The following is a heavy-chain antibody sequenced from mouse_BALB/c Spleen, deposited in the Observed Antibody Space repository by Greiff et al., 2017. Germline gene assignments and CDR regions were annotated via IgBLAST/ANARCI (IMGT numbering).Heavy chain of an antibody. D-gene: IGHD1-1*01. CDR1: GFTFSSYG. Sequence: EVQLQESGGDLVKPGGSLKLSCAASGFTFSSYGMSWVRQTPDKRLEWVATISSGGSYTYYPDSVKGRFTISRDNARNILYLQMSSLRSEDTAMYYCAREGLTTVVRAYAMDYWGQGTSVTVSS. V-gene: IGHV5-6*01. CDR2: ISSGGSYT. J-gene: IGHJ4*01. CDR3: AREGLTTVVRAYAMDY.